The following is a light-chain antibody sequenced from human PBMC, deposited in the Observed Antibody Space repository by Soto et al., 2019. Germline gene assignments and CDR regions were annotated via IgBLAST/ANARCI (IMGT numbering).Light chain of an antibody. CDR3: QQYNNWPPET. CDR1: ENVRTK. Sequence: EIVMTQSPAILSVSPGEGASLSCRASENVRTKVGWYQQKAGQAPRLLIYGASTRATGIPARFSGSGSGTEFTLTISSLQSEDFAVYYCQQYNNWPPETFGQGTKVDIK. J-gene: IGKJ1*01. V-gene: IGKV3-15*01. CDR2: GAS.